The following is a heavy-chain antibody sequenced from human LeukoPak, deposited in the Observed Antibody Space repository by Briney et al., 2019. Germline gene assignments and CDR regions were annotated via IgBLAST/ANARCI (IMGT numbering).Heavy chain of an antibody. D-gene: IGHD6-6*01. CDR2: IIPIFGTA. V-gene: IGHV1-69*05. J-gene: IGHJ5*02. CDR1: GGTFSSYA. Sequence: SVKVSCKASGGTFSSYAISWVRQAPGQGLEWMGRIIPIFGTANYAQKFQGRVTITTDESTSTAYMELSSLRSEDTAVYYCAREASIAARPGVWFDPWGQGTLVTVSS. CDR3: AREASIAARPGVWFDP.